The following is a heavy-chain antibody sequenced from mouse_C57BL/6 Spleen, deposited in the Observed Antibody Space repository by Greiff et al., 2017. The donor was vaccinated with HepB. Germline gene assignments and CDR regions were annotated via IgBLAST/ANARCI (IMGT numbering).Heavy chain of an antibody. Sequence: VHVKQSGAELVKPGASVKLSCTASGFNIKDYYMHWVKQRTEQGLEWIGRIDPEDGETKYAPKFQGKATITADTSSNTAYLQLSSLTSEDTAVYYCANLDGSSSYWYFDVWGTGTTVTVSS. D-gene: IGHD1-1*01. CDR3: ANLDGSSSYWYFDV. CDR1: GFNIKDYY. V-gene: IGHV14-2*01. CDR2: IDPEDGET. J-gene: IGHJ1*03.